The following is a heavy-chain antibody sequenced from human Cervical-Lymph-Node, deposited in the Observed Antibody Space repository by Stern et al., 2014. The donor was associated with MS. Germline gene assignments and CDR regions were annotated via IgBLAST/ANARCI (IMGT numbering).Heavy chain of an antibody. V-gene: IGHV3-30*04. D-gene: IGHD1-20*01. Sequence: QMQLVQSGGGVVQPGRSLRLSCAASGFTFNYYAMHWVRQAPGKGLEWVAVISVDGSNKYYTDSVKGRFTISRDNSKNALYLQMNSLRAEDTAVYYCARDGRYNWNDDGMDVWGQGTTVTVSS. CDR1: GFTFNYYA. CDR3: ARDGRYNWNDDGMDV. CDR2: ISVDGSNK. J-gene: IGHJ6*02.